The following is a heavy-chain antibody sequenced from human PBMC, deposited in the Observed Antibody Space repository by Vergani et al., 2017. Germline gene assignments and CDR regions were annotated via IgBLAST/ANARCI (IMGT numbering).Heavy chain of an antibody. D-gene: IGHD3-3*01. CDR3: ARLTPSFGVVIMLRYFDY. V-gene: IGHV3-23*04. J-gene: IGHJ4*02. Sequence: EVQLVESGGGLVQPGGSLRLSCAASGFTFSSYAMSWVRQAPGKGLEWVSAISGSGGSTYYADSVKGRFTISRDNSKNTLYLQMNSLRAEDTAVYYCARLTPSFGVVIMLRYFDYWGQGTLVTVSS. CDR1: GFTFSSYA. CDR2: ISGSGGST.